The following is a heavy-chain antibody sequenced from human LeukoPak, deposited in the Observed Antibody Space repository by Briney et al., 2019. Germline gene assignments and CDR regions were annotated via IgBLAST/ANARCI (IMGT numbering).Heavy chain of an antibody. CDR2: ISGSGSTI. D-gene: IGHD5-18*01. CDR3: AAGVHSAITSYQSMAV. CDR1: GFIFTSYA. J-gene: IGHJ6*03. Sequence: GGSLRLSCAASGFIFTSYAINWVRQAPGKGLEWVSSISGSGSTIYYADSVKGRFTISRDNSKSTLYLQMFSLRAEDTAVYYCAAGVHSAITSYQSMAVWGIGTTVTVSS. V-gene: IGHV3-23*01.